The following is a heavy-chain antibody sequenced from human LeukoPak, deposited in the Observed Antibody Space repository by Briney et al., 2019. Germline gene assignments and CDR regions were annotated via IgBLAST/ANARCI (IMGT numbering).Heavy chain of an antibody. D-gene: IGHD6-19*01. J-gene: IGHJ6*03. Sequence: RGSLRLSCAASGFTFSSYWMHWVRQAPGKGLVWVSRINSDGSSTSYADSVKGRFTISRDNAKNTLYLQMNSLRAEDTAVYYCARRKYSSGWYRDYYYMDVWGKGTTVTVSS. V-gene: IGHV3-74*01. CDR1: GFTFSSYW. CDR3: ARRKYSSGWYRDYYYMDV. CDR2: INSDGSST.